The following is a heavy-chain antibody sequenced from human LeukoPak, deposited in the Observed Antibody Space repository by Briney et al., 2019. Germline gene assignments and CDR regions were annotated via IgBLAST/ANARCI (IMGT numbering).Heavy chain of an antibody. Sequence: PSETLSLTCTVSGGSISSGRYYWSWIRQPPGKGLEWIGYISYSGSINYNPSLKSRVTISVDTSKNQFSLKVSSVTAADTAVYYCARGTPALRGVRVYYMDVWGKGTTVTVSS. J-gene: IGHJ6*03. V-gene: IGHV4-61*01. D-gene: IGHD3-10*01. CDR3: ARGTPALRGVRVYYMDV. CDR1: GGSISSGRYY. CDR2: ISYSGSI.